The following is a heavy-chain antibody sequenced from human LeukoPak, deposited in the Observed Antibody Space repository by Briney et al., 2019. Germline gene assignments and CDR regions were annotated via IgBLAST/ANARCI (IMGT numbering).Heavy chain of an antibody. CDR2: INPHSGGA. V-gene: IGHV1-2*02. J-gene: IGHJ4*02. Sequence: GASVEVSCKASGYSFTAHYIHWLRHVPGQGLEWMGWINPHSGGANYAQKFQGRVTMTRDTSTRTAYMELSSLRSDDTAVSYCARGGDTGFYCDFWGQGTLVTVSS. CDR3: ARGGDTGFYCDF. D-gene: IGHD3-10*01. CDR1: GYSFTAHY.